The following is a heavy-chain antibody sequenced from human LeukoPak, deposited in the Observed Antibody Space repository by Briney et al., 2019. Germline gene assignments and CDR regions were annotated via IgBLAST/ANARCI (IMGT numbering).Heavy chain of an antibody. J-gene: IGHJ4*02. Sequence: SETLSLTCTVSGGSISSSSYYWGWIRQPPGKGLEWIGSIYYSGSTYYNPSLKSRVTISVDTSKNQFSLKLSSVTAADTAVYYCASSSGWYQRVFDYWGQGTLVTVSS. CDR3: ASSSGWYQRVFDY. CDR2: IYYSGST. V-gene: IGHV4-39*01. D-gene: IGHD6-19*01. CDR1: GGSISSSSYY.